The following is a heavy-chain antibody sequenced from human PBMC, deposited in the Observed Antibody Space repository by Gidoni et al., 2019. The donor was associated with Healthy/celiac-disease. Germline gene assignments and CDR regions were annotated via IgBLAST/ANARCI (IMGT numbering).Heavy chain of an antibody. CDR1: GGTFSSYA. CDR2: IIPIFGTA. Sequence: QVQLVQSGAEVKKPGSSVKVSCKASGGTFSSYAISWVRQAPGQGLEWMGGIIPIFGTANYAQKFQGRVMITADESTSTAYMELSSLRSEDTAVYYCAREPHIAARPYDAFDIWGQGTMVTVSS. J-gene: IGHJ3*02. D-gene: IGHD6-6*01. V-gene: IGHV1-69*01. CDR3: AREPHIAARPYDAFDI.